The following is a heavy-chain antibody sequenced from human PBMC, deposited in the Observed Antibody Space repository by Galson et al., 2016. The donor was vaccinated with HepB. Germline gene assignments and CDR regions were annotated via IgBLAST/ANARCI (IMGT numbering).Heavy chain of an antibody. CDR1: GFIFSSYG. V-gene: IGHV3-33*01. CDR3: ARDWAPHYLGSGPQDY. Sequence: SLRLSCAASGFIFSSYGMHWVRQAPGKGLEWVAVIWYDGINKYYADSVKGRLTISRDNFKNTLYLQMNSLRVEDTAVYYCARDWAPHYLGSGPQDYWGLGTLVSVST. D-gene: IGHD3-10*01. J-gene: IGHJ4*02. CDR2: IWYDGINK.